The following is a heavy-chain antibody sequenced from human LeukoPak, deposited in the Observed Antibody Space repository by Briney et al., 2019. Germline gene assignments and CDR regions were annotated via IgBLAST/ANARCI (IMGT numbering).Heavy chain of an antibody. D-gene: IGHD4-17*01. J-gene: IGHJ6*03. V-gene: IGHV3-48*04. CDR2: ISSSSSTI. CDR3: ATLRYYYYYMDV. Sequence: PGGSLRLSCAASGFTFSSYGMTWVRQAPGKGLEWVSYISSSSSTIYYADSVKGRFTISRDNAKNSLYLQMNSLRAEDTAVYYCATLRYYYYYMDVWGKGTTVTISS. CDR1: GFTFSSYG.